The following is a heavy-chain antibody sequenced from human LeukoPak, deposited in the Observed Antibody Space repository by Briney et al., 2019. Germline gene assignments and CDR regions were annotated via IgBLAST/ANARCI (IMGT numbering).Heavy chain of an antibody. CDR2: IWYDGSNK. CDR3: ARPIGYSSPAAY. Sequence: PGRSLRLSCAASGFTFSSYGMHWVRQAPGKGLEWVAVIWYDGSNKYYADSVKGRFTISRDNSKNTLYLQMNSLRAEDTAVYYCARPIGYSSPAAYWGQGTLVTVSS. CDR1: GFTFSSYG. J-gene: IGHJ4*02. D-gene: IGHD5-18*01. V-gene: IGHV3-33*01.